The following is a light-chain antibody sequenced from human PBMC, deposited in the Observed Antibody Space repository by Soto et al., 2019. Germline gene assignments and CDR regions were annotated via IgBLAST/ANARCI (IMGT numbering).Light chain of an antibody. CDR1: QTFSSSF. Sequence: EIVLTQSPGTLSLSPGERATLSCKASQTFSSSFFAWYQQKPGQAPRLLIYGASTRATGIPDRFSGSASGTDFTLTISRLEPEDFAVYFCHQFASSLTFGQGTKVEIK. CDR2: GAS. J-gene: IGKJ1*01. V-gene: IGKV3-20*01. CDR3: HQFASSLT.